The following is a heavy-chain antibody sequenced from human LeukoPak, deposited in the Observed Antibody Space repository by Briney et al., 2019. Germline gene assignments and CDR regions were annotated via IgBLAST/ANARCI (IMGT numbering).Heavy chain of an antibody. Sequence: PSQTLSLTCTVSGGSISSGGYSWSWIRQHPGKGLEWIGYIYYSGSTYYNPSLKSRVTISVDTSKNQFSLKLSSVTAADTAVYYCARGTYYYDSSGYFDYWGQGTLVTVSS. CDR3: ARGTYYYDSSGYFDY. D-gene: IGHD3-22*01. CDR1: GGSISSGGYS. V-gene: IGHV4-31*03. J-gene: IGHJ4*02. CDR2: IYYSGST.